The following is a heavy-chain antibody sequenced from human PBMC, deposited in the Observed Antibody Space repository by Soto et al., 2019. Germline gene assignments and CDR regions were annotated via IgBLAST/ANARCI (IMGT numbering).Heavy chain of an antibody. Sequence: GESLKISCKGSGYSFTSYWIAWVRQMPGKGLEWMGIIYLSDSDTRYSPSFQGRVTISADKSISTAYLQWSSLKASDTAMYYCARYSSGWPYYFDYWGQGTLVIVCS. CDR2: IYLSDSDT. V-gene: IGHV5-51*01. J-gene: IGHJ4*02. D-gene: IGHD6-19*01. CDR3: ARYSSGWPYYFDY. CDR1: GYSFTSYW.